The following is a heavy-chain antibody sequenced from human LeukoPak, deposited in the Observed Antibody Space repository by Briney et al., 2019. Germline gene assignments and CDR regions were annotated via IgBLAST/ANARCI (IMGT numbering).Heavy chain of an antibody. CDR1: GGSISSGGYY. D-gene: IGHD3-22*01. CDR2: IYYSGST. Sequence: SQTLSLTCTVSGGSISSGGYYWSWIRQHPGKGLEWIGYIYYSGSTYYNPSLKSRVTISVDTSKNQFSLKLSSVTAADTAVYYCARWGGYYDSSGYPDWGQGTLVTVSS. V-gene: IGHV4-31*03. J-gene: IGHJ4*02. CDR3: ARWGGYYDSSGYPD.